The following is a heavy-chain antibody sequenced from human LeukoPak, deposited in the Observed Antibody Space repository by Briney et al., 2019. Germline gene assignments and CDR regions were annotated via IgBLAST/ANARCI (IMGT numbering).Heavy chain of an antibody. J-gene: IGHJ4*01. CDR2: IYYSGGT. Sequence: PSETLSLTCTVSGGSINSYYWSWIRQPPGKGLEWIGYIYYSGGTNYNPSLKSRVTISRDTSKNQFSLKLRSVTAADTAVYYCTSGGMVSGDYWGHGTLVTVSS. CDR3: TSGGMVSGDY. CDR1: GGSINSYY. D-gene: IGHD2-8*01. V-gene: IGHV4-59*01.